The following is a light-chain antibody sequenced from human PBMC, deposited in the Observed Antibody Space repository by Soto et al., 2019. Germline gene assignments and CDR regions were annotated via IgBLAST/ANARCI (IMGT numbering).Light chain of an antibody. J-gene: IGLJ2*01. CDR2: EVT. CDR3: SSYTSSTTVV. CDR1: SSDVGAYDY. Sequence: QSALTQPASVSGSPGQSITISCTGTSSDVGAYDYVSWYQHHPGKGPKLMIYEVTNWPSGVSNRFSGSKSGNTASLTISGLQPEDEADYYCSSYTSSTTVVFGGGTKRTVL. V-gene: IGLV2-14*01.